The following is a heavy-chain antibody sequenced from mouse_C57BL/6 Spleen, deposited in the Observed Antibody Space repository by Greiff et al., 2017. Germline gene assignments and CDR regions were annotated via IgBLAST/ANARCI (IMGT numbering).Heavy chain of an antibody. CDR1: GYTFTDYE. V-gene: IGHV1-15*01. J-gene: IGHJ3*01. CDR3: TKRRISTLPFAG. CDR2: IDPETGGT. D-gene: IGHD1-1*01. Sequence: VQLQQSGAELVRPGASVTLSCKASGYTFTDYEMTWVKQTPVHGLEWIGAIDPETGGTDYNQRFKGTAILTADKSSSTAYMELRSLASEDSAVYCCTKRRISTLPFAGWGPGALVTVSA.